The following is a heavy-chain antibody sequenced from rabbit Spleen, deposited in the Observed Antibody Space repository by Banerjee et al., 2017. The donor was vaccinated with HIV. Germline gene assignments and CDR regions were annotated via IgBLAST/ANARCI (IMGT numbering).Heavy chain of an antibody. CDR1: GFDFSSNA. D-gene: IGHD8-1*01. Sequence: QEQLKETGGGLVQPGGSLTLSCTASGFDFSSNAMSWVRQAPGKGLEWIARIEGGSSVTTWYASWVNGRFTISKTSSTTVTLQMTSLTAADTATYFCARDTGSSFSSYGMDLWGQGTLVTVS. CDR2: IEGGSSVTT. J-gene: IGHJ6*01. V-gene: IGHV1S45*01. CDR3: ARDTGSSFSSYGMDL.